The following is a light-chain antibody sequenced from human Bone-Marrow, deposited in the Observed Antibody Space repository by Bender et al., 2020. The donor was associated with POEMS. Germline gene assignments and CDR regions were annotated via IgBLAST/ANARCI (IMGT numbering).Light chain of an antibody. CDR2: EAT. CDR3: QSYDSSLSGWV. Sequence: QSALTQPASVSGSPGQSVTISCTGTSSDVGGYNFVSWYQQHPGKAPKLIIYEATKRPSGVSSRFSGSKSGNTASLTISGLQAEDEADYYCQSYDSSLSGWVFGGGTKLTVL. J-gene: IGLJ3*02. CDR1: SSDVGGYNF. V-gene: IGLV2-14*02.